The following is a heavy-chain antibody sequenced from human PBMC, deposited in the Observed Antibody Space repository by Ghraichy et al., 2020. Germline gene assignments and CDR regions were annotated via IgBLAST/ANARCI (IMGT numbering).Heavy chain of an antibody. CDR1: GFTFSSYS. CDR2: ITMSSSTI. D-gene: IGHD3-22*01. Sequence: GSLRLSCAASGFTFSSYSMNWVRQAPGKGLEWVSHITMSSSTIYYADSVKGRFTISRDNAKNSLYLQMNSLRAEDTAVYYCARVTRGYYDSSGYYYSGFDYWGQGTLVTVSS. CDR3: ARVTRGYYDSSGYYYSGFDY. V-gene: IGHV3-48*01. J-gene: IGHJ4*02.